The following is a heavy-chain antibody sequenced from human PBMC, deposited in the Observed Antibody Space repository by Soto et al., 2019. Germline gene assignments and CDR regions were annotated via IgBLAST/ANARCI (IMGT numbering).Heavy chain of an antibody. D-gene: IGHD3-3*01. V-gene: IGHV3-7*01. CDR1: GFTFSSYW. CDR3: ARDRPSSWRGYYTYSYYYYGMDV. CDR2: IKQDGSEK. J-gene: IGHJ6*02. Sequence: GGSLRLSCAASGFTFSSYWMNWVRQAPGKGLEWVANIKQDGSEKYYVDSVKGRFTISRDNAKNSMYLQMDSLRAEDTAVYYCARDRPSSWRGYYTYSYYYYGMDVWGQGTTVTVSS.